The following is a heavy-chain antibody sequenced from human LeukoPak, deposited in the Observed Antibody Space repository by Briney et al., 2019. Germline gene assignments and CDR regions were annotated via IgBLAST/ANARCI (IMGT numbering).Heavy chain of an antibody. Sequence: PGGSLRLSCAASGFTFSSYGMHWVRQAPGKGLEWVAFIRYDGSNKYYADSVKGRFTISRDNSKNTLYLQMNSLRAEDTAVYYCAKVERYDYGDYAGGTWGQGTLVTVSS. D-gene: IGHD4-17*01. CDR2: IRYDGSNK. J-gene: IGHJ5*02. V-gene: IGHV3-30*02. CDR3: AKVERYDYGDYAGGT. CDR1: GFTFSSYG.